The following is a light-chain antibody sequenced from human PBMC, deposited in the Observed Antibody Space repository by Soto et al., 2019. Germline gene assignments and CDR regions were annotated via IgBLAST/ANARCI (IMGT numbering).Light chain of an antibody. CDR2: AAS. CDR1: QGFRSW. CDR3: QQTNNVKIT. V-gene: IGKV1-12*01. J-gene: IGKJ5*01. Sequence: DIQMTQSPSSVSASVGDRVTITCRASQGFRSWLAWYQQRPGKAPKLLIYAASTLESEVPSRFSGSGSGTEFPLTISSLQPEDFATYYWQQTNNVKITFGQGTRLEIK.